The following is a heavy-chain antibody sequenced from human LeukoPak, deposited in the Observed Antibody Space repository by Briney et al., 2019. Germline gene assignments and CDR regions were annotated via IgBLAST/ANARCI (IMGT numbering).Heavy chain of an antibody. CDR2: INNDGSRT. Sequence: PGGSLRLSCAASGFTFSSYWMHWVRHASGKGLMWVSRINNDGSRTTYADSVKGRFTISRDNAKNTLYLQMNSLRAEDTAVYYCAMTTVGFDYWGQGTLVTVSS. V-gene: IGHV3-74*03. CDR3: AMTTVGFDY. D-gene: IGHD4-23*01. J-gene: IGHJ4*02. CDR1: GFTFSSYW.